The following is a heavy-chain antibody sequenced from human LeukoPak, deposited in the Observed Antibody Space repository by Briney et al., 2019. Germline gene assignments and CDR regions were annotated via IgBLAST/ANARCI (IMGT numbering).Heavy chain of an antibody. CDR2: ISYDGSNK. D-gene: IGHD6-19*01. Sequence: GGSLRLSCAASGFTFSSYGMHWVRQAPGKGLEWVAVISYDGSNKYSADSVKGRFTISRDNSKNTLYLQMNSLRAEDTAVYYCARDLHSSGWYFFDYWGQGTLVTVSS. V-gene: IGHV3-30*03. CDR1: GFTFSSYG. CDR3: ARDLHSSGWYFFDY. J-gene: IGHJ4*02.